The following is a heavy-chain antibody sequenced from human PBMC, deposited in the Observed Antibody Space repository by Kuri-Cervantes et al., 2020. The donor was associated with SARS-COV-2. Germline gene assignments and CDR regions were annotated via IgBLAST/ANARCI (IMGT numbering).Heavy chain of an antibody. CDR3: ARGPGGVYYYGMDV. Sequence: ASVTVSCKASGGTFSSYAISWVRQAPGQGLEWMGWISAYNGNTNYAQKLQGRVTMTTDTSTSTAYMELRSLRSDDTAVYYCARGPGGVYYYGMDVWGQGTTVTVSS. CDR1: GGTFSSYA. V-gene: IGHV1-18*01. D-gene: IGHD3-3*01. J-gene: IGHJ6*02. CDR2: ISAYNGNT.